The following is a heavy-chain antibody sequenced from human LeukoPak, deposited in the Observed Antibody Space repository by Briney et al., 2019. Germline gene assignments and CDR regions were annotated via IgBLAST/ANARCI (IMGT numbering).Heavy chain of an antibody. J-gene: IGHJ4*02. CDR2: ISSSSSYI. V-gene: IGHV3-21*04. CDR1: GFTFSSYS. Sequence: KAGGSLRLSCAASGFTFSSYSMNWVRQAPGKGLEWVSSISSSSSYIYYADSVKGRFTISRDNAKNSLYLQMNSLRAEDTALYYCAKTRIVGATGGLFDYWGQGTLVTVSS. D-gene: IGHD1-26*01. CDR3: AKTRIVGATGGLFDY.